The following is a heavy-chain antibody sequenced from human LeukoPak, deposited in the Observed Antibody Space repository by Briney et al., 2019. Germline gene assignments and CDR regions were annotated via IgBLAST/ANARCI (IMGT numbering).Heavy chain of an antibody. V-gene: IGHV4-34*01. CDR1: GGSFSGYY. CDR2: INHSGST. J-gene: IGHJ5*02. D-gene: IGHD6-13*01. CDR3: ARGRIAGRSWFDP. Sequence: PSETLSLTCAVYGGSFSGYYWSWIRQPPGKGLEWIGEINHSGSTNYNPSLKSRVAISVDTSKNQFSLKLSSVTAADTAVYYCARGRIAGRSWFDPWGQGTLVTVSS.